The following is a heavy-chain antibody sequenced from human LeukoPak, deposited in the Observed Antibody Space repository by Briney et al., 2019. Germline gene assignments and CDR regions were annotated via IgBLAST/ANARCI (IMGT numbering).Heavy chain of an antibody. D-gene: IGHD3-16*01. J-gene: IGHJ4*02. V-gene: IGHV3-21*01. Sequence: GGSLRLSCAVSGFTFSDYSMNWVRQAPRKGLEWVSSISSRSVYISYADSVRGRFTISRDNAKDSLYLQMDSLRAEDTAVYYCARDRSGSYPYYFDYWGQGGLVTVSS. CDR1: GFTFSDYS. CDR3: ARDRSGSYPYYFDY. CDR2: ISSRSVYI.